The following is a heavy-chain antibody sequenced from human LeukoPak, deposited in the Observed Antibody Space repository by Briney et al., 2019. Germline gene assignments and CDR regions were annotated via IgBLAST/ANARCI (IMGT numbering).Heavy chain of an antibody. CDR3: ARGGYYGSGSFYGMDV. V-gene: IGHV4-59*01. CDR2: MFYSGST. D-gene: IGHD3-10*01. Sequence: KPSETLSLTCTVSGXSISSYYWSWIRQPPGKGLEWIVYMFYSGSTNYNPSLKSRVTISVDTSKNQFSLKLSSVTAADTAVYYCARGGYYGSGSFYGMDVWGQGTTVTVSS. CDR1: GXSISSYY. J-gene: IGHJ6*02.